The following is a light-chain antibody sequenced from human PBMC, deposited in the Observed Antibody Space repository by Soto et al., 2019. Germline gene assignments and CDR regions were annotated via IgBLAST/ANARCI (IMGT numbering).Light chain of an antibody. CDR2: GAS. J-gene: IGKJ3*01. Sequence: EIVMTQSPATLSVSPGERATLSCRASQSVSSNLAWYQQKPGQAPRLLIYGASSRATGIPARFSGSGSGTGFTLTILSLQTEEFAVYYCQQYNTWLGTFGHGNQVHI. V-gene: IGKV3-15*01. CDR1: QSVSSN. CDR3: QQYNTWLGT.